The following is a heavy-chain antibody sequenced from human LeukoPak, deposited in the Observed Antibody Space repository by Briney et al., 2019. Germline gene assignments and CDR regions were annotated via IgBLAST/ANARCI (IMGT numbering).Heavy chain of an antibody. D-gene: IGHD3-22*01. V-gene: IGHV4-34*01. CDR1: GGSFSGYY. CDR2: INHSGST. CDR3: AGQPMDSSGYLRG. J-gene: IGHJ4*02. Sequence: PSETLSLTCAVYGGSFSGYYWSWIRQPPGKGLEWIGEINHSGSTNYNPSLKSRVTISVDTSKNQFSLKLSSVTAADTAVYYCAGQPMDSSGYLRGWGQGTLVTVSS.